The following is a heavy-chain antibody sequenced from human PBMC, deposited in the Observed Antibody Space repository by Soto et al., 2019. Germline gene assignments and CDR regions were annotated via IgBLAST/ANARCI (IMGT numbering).Heavy chain of an antibody. D-gene: IGHD2-15*01. Sequence: QVRLQQSGPGLVKPSGTLTLTCAVSGDSFSGPNWWTWVRQPPGKGLEWIGAILQTGHTDYSPSLSSRLTISIDPSNRAFSLNLTSVTATATAVYYCARSPRRVGGKWYLDYWGQGALVTVSS. CDR2: ILQTGHT. CDR3: ARSPRRVGGKWYLDY. V-gene: IGHV4-4*02. CDR1: GDSFSGPNW. J-gene: IGHJ4*02.